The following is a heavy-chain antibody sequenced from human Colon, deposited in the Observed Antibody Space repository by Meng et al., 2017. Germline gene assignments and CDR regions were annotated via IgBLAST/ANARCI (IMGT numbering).Heavy chain of an antibody. Sequence: SETLSLTCVVSNYSIPRGYYWGGIRQSPGEGLEWIGSINHEGNTYFNPSLKSRLTMSVDTSKNQSSLSLTSVTAADTAVYYCARQSPPYDGYTMGHRRDYFDSWGQGMLVTVSS. CDR1: NYSIPRGYY. J-gene: IGHJ4*02. CDR2: INHEGNT. V-gene: IGHV4-38-2*01. CDR3: ARQSPPYDGYTMGHRRDYFDS. D-gene: IGHD2-21*02.